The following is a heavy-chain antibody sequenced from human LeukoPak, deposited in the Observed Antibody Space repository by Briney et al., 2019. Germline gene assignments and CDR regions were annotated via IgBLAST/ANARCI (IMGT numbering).Heavy chain of an antibody. V-gene: IGHV1-69-2*01. J-gene: IGHJ3*02. CDR3: LAARLGAFDI. CDR1: GYTFTDYY. D-gene: IGHD3-16*01. Sequence: ASVKVSCKVSGYTFTDYYMHWVQQAPGKGLEWMGLVDPEDGETIYAEKFQGRVTITADTSTDTAYMELSSLRSEDTAVYYCLAARLGAFDIWGQGTMVTVSS. CDR2: VDPEDGET.